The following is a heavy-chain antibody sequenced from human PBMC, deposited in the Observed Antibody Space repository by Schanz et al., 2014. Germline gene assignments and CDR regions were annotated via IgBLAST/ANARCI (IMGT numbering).Heavy chain of an antibody. J-gene: IGHJ6*02. CDR1: GFNFSDYY. CDR3: ARRITGTHHNPYYHGMDV. D-gene: IGHD1-20*01. CDR2: ISSSGSTI. Sequence: QVQLVESGGGLVKPGGSLRLSCAVSGFNFSDYYMSWIRQAPGKGLEWVSYISSSGSTIDYADSVKGRFTISRDNSKNALYLRMNSLRAEDTAVYYCARRITGTHHNPYYHGMDVWGQGTTVTVSS. V-gene: IGHV3-11*01.